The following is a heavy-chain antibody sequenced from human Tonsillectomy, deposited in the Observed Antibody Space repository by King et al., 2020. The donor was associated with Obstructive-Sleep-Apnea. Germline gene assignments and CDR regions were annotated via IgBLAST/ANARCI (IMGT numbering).Heavy chain of an antibody. D-gene: IGHD2/OR15-2a*01. CDR2: ISFDGSNQ. J-gene: IGHJ4*02. CDR1: GFIFSSYA. V-gene: IGHV3-30*04. Sequence: QLVQSGGGVVQPGRSLRLSCAASGFIFSSYAMHWVRQAPGKGLEGVAGISFDGSNQYYAVSVKGRFTVSRDNSKNTLYLQMNSLRAEDTAVYYCASGYYPDYWGQGILVTISS. CDR3: ASGYYPDY.